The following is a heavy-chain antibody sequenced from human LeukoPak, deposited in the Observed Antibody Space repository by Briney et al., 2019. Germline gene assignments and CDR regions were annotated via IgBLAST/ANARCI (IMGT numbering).Heavy chain of an antibody. Sequence: SETLSLTCTVSGGSISSGDYFWSWIRQPPGKGLEWIGYIYYSGSTYYNPSLKSRVTISVDTSKNQFSLKLSSVTAADTAVYYCARTGLGAFDIWGQGTMVTVSS. CDR2: IYYSGST. CDR1: GGSISSGDYF. CDR3: ARTGLGAFDI. J-gene: IGHJ3*02. D-gene: IGHD6-19*01. V-gene: IGHV4-30-4*01.